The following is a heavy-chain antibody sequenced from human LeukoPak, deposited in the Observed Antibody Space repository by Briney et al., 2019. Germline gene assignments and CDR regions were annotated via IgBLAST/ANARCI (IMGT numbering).Heavy chain of an antibody. D-gene: IGHD2-15*01. V-gene: IGHV1-18*01. CDR1: GYTFTRYG. CDR3: ARDEGYCSGGSCSYFDY. CDR2: ISAYNGNT. J-gene: IGHJ4*02. Sequence: GASVKVSCKASGYTFTRYGISWVRQAPGQGLEWMGWISAYNGNTNYAQKLQGRVTMTTDTSTSTAYMELRSLRSDDTAVYYCARDEGYCSGGSCSYFDYWGRGTLVTVSS.